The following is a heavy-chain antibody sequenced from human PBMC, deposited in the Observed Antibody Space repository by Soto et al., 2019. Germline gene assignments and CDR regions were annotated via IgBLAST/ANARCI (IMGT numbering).Heavy chain of an antibody. D-gene: IGHD3-10*01. Sequence: KVSCKVSGYTLTELSMHWVRQAPGKGLEWMGGFDPEDGETIYAQKFQGRVTMTEDTSTDTAYMELSSLRSEDTAVYYCATDLRGSGKLYYYYGMDVWGQGTTVTVSS. CDR2: FDPEDGET. CDR1: GYTLTELS. CDR3: ATDLRGSGKLYYYYGMDV. J-gene: IGHJ6*02. V-gene: IGHV1-24*01.